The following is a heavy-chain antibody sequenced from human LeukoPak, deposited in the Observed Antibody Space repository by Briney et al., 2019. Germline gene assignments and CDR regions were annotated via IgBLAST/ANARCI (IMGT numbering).Heavy chain of an antibody. CDR2: IYHSGST. V-gene: IGHV4-38-2*02. Sequence: PSETLSLTCTVSGYSISSGYYWGWIRQPPGKGLEWIGSIYHSGSTYYNPSLKSRVTISVDTSKNQFSLKLSSVTAADTAVYYCARVGATKYSAMMHYWGQGTLVTVSS. D-gene: IGHD5-12*01. CDR3: ARVGATKYSAMMHY. CDR1: GYSISSGYY. J-gene: IGHJ4*02.